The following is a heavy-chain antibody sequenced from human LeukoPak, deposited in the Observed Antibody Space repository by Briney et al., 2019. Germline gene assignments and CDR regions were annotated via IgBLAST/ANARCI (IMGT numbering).Heavy chain of an antibody. CDR2: IHYSGST. Sequence: SETLSLTCTVSGASISGGDYYWSWIRQPPGKGLEYLGYIHYSGSTYYNPSLKSRVTISVDTSKNQFSLTLSSVTAADTAVYYCARERSGSYYENFDYWGQGTLVTVSS. J-gene: IGHJ4*02. V-gene: IGHV4-30-4*01. CDR3: ARERSGSYYENFDY. D-gene: IGHD3-10*01. CDR1: GASISGGDYY.